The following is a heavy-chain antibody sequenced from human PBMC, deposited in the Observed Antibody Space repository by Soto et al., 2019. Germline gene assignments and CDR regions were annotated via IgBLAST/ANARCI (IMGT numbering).Heavy chain of an antibody. V-gene: IGHV4-30-4*01. CDR3: ARPLRYPIDLKKN. D-gene: IGHD3-9*01. J-gene: IGHJ4*02. CDR2: IYYSGST. Sequence: PSETLSLTCTVSGGSISSGDYYWSWIRQPPGKGLEWIGYIYYSGSTYYNPSLKSRVTISVDTSKNQFSLKLSSVTAEDTAVYYCARPLRYPIDLKKNWGQGTLVTVS. CDR1: GGSISSGDYY.